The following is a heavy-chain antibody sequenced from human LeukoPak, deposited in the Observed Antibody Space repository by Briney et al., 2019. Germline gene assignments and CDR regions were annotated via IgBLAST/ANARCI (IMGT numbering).Heavy chain of an antibody. V-gene: IGHV3-64*01. CDR3: ARGYGPPLRYVLRFLEWSGYFDY. J-gene: IGHJ4*02. Sequence: PGGSLRLSCAASGFTFSSYAMHWVRQAPGKGLEYVSAISSNGGSTYYANSVKGRFTISRDNSKNTLYLQMGSLRAEDMAVYYCARGYGPPLRYVLRFLEWSGYFDYWGQGTLVTVSS. D-gene: IGHD3-3*01. CDR1: GFTFSSYA. CDR2: ISSNGGST.